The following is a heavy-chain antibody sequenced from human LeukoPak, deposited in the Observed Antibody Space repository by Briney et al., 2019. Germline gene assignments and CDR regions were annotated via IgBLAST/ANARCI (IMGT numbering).Heavy chain of an antibody. CDR3: ARDRDDYGEWGRNYFDY. CDR2: INARSGST. D-gene: IGHD4/OR15-4a*01. Sequence: ASLNVSCKASRYTFTSYYMHWVRHARGQGREWMGIINARSGSTNYAEKFQGRVTMTRDTSTSTVYMELSSLRSDDTAVYYCARDRDDYGEWGRNYFDYWGQGTLVTVSS. J-gene: IGHJ4*02. CDR1: RYTFTSYY. V-gene: IGHV1-46*01.